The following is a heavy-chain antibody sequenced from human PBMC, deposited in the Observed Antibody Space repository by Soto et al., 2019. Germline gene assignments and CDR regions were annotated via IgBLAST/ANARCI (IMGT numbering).Heavy chain of an antibody. CDR1: GGSISSSSYY. CDR2: IYYSGST. CDR3: ARHDGHRGSLMGY. V-gene: IGHV4-39*01. D-gene: IGHD3-16*01. J-gene: IGHJ4*02. Sequence: QLQLQESGPGLVKPSETLSLTCTVSGGSISSSSYYWGWIRQPPGKGLEWIGSIYYSGSTYYNPSLKSGVTISVETSKNQFPLRLSSGTAADTAVYYCARHDGHRGSLMGYWGQGTRVTVSS.